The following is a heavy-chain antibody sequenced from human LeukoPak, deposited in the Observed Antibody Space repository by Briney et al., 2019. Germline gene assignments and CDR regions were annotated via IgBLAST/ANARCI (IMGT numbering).Heavy chain of an antibody. Sequence: PSETLSLTCTVSGGSISSYYWSWIRQPAGKGLEWIGRIYTSGSTNYNPSLKSRVTMSVDTSKNQFSLKLSSVTAADTAVYYCARDDDNVVTTKYYYYGMDVWGQGTTVTVSS. D-gene: IGHD3-16*01. CDR2: IYTSGST. CDR3: ARDDDNVVTTKYYYYGMDV. V-gene: IGHV4-4*07. J-gene: IGHJ6*02. CDR1: GGSISSYY.